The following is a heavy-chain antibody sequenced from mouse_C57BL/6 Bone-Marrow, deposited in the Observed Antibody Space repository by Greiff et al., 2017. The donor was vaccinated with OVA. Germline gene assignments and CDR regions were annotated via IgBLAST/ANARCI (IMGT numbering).Heavy chain of an antibody. D-gene: IGHD1-1*01. J-gene: IGHJ3*01. CDR1: GFTFSDYG. Sequence: DVKLVESGGGLVKPGGSLKLSCAASGFTFSDYGMHWVRQAPEKGLEWVAYISSGSSTIYYADTVKGRFTISRDNAKTTLFLQMTSLRSEDTAMYYCAREDYYGSGPWFAYWGQGTLVTVSA. CDR3: AREDYYGSGPWFAY. CDR2: ISSGSSTI. V-gene: IGHV5-17*01.